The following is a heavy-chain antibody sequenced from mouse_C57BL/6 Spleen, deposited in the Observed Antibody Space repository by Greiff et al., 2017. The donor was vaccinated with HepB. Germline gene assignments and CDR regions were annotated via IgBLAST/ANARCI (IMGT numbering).Heavy chain of an antibody. CDR3: ARSIRGYAMDY. J-gene: IGHJ4*01. V-gene: IGHV1-39*01. CDR2: INPNYGTT. CDR1: GYTFTSYG. Sequence: EVQLQESGAELARPGASVKLSCKASGYTFTSYGISWVKQSNGKSLEWIGVINPNYGTTSYNQKFKGKATLTVDQSSSTAYMQLNSLTSEDSAVYYCARSIRGYAMDYWGQGTSVTVSS. D-gene: IGHD1-2*01.